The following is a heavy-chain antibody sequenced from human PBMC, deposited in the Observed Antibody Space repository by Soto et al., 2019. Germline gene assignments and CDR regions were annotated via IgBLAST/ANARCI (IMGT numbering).Heavy chain of an antibody. V-gene: IGHV3-23*01. D-gene: IGHD6-25*01. CDR3: AKILSPAPYYFDY. J-gene: IGHJ4*02. Sequence: GGSLRLSCAASGFTFSSYGMHWVRQAPGKGLEWVSAISGSGGSTYYADSVKGRFTISRDNSKNTLYLQMNSLRAEDTAVYYCAKILSPAPYYFDYWGQGTLVTVSS. CDR1: GFTFSSYG. CDR2: ISGSGGST.